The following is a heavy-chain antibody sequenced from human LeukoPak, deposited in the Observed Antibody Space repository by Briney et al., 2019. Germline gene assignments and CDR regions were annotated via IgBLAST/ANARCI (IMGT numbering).Heavy chain of an antibody. D-gene: IGHD6-19*01. CDR3: AKSAVAGTGGYFDY. Sequence: GGSLRLSCAASGFTFSSYWMHWVRQAPGKGLEWVSGISWNSGSIGYADSVKGRFTISRDNAKNSLYLQMNSLRAEDMALYYCAKSAVAGTGGYFDYWGQGTLVTVSS. CDR1: GFTFSSYW. J-gene: IGHJ4*02. CDR2: ISWNSGSI. V-gene: IGHV3-9*03.